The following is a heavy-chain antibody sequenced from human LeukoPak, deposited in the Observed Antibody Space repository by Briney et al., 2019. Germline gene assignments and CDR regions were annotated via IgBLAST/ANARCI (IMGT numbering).Heavy chain of an antibody. J-gene: IGHJ3*02. V-gene: IGHV3-7*01. CDR2: IKQGGSEK. CDR3: ARVKYYDFWSGNDAFDI. Sequence: GGSLRLSCAASGFTFSRYWMSWVRQAPGKGLEWEANIKQGGSEKYYVDSVKGRFTISRDNAKNSLYLQMNSLRAEDTAVYYCARVKYYDFWSGNDAFDIWGQGTMVTVSS. CDR1: GFTFSRYW. D-gene: IGHD3-3*01.